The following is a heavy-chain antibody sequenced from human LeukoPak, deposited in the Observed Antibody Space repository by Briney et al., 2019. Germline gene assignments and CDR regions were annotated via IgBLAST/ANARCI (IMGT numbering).Heavy chain of an antibody. CDR1: GFTFSRYY. CDR3: ARELSTAAGDAFDI. V-gene: IGHV3-7*01. Sequence: GGSLRLSCEASGFTFSRYYMSWVRQAAGRGLEWVANIKQDGSDKYSGDSVRGRFTVSRDNAKNSVYLQMDSLRVEDTAIYYCARELSTAAGDAFDIGGQGTMVTVSS. D-gene: IGHD2-2*01. J-gene: IGHJ3*02. CDR2: IKQDGSDK.